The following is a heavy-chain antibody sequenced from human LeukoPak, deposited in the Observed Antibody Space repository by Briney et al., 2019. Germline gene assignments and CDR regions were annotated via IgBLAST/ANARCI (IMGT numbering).Heavy chain of an antibody. CDR3: ARDRPNVVVVAAYFDY. CDR2: IKQDGSEK. CDR1: GFTFSSYW. Sequence: PGGSLRLSCAASGFTFSSYWMSWVRQAPGKGLEWVANIKQDGSEKYYVDSVKGRFTISRDNAKNSLYLQMNSLRAEDTAVYYCARDRPNVVVVAAYFDYWGQGTLVTVSS. J-gene: IGHJ4*02. D-gene: IGHD2-15*01. V-gene: IGHV3-7*01.